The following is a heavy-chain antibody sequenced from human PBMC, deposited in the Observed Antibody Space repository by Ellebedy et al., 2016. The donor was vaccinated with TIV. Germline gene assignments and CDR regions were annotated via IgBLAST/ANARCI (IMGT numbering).Heavy chain of an antibody. CDR3: ARVVRGKATDQLVFDWYFDL. V-gene: IGHV1-46*01. Sequence: ASVKVSCXASGYTFTSYYMHWVRQAPGQGLEWMGWINPSGGSTSYAQKFQGRVTMTRDTSTSTVYMELSSLRSEDTAVYYCARVVRGKATDQLVFDWYFDLWGRGTLVTVSS. CDR2: INPSGGST. J-gene: IGHJ2*01. CDR1: GYTFTSYY. D-gene: IGHD6-6*01.